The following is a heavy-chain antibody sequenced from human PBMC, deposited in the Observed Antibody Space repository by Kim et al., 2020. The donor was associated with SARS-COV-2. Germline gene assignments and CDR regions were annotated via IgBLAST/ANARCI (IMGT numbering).Heavy chain of an antibody. CDR2: IKSKTDGGTT. CDR1: GFTFSHAW. Sequence: GGSLRLSCAASGFTFSHAWMSWVRQAPGKGLEWVGRIKSKTDGGTTDYAAPVKGRFTISRDDSKNTLYLQMNSLKTEDTAVYYCTTDRSSDLLTGYYLPYFDYWGQGTLVTVSS. CDR3: TTDRSSDLLTGYYLPYFDY. J-gene: IGHJ4*02. D-gene: IGHD3-9*01. V-gene: IGHV3-15*01.